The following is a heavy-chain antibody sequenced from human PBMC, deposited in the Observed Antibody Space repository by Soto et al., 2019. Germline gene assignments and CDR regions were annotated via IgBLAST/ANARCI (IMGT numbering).Heavy chain of an antibody. CDR1: GFTFSSYA. Sequence: GGSLRLSCAASGFTFSSYAMSWVRQAPGKGLEWVSAISGSGGSTYYADSVKGRFTISRDNSKNTLYLQMNSLRAEDTAVYYCAKAETSQSDYDFWSGYPLNYFDYWGQGTLVTVSS. CDR2: ISGSGGST. V-gene: IGHV3-23*01. D-gene: IGHD3-3*01. J-gene: IGHJ4*02. CDR3: AKAETSQSDYDFWSGYPLNYFDY.